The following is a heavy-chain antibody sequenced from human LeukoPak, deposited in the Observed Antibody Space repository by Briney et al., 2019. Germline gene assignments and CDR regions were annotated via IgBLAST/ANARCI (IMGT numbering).Heavy chain of an antibody. J-gene: IGHJ4*02. CDR2: MNPNSGNT. CDR1: GYTFTGYY. CDR3: ARAEGEADY. Sequence: GASVKVSCKASGYTFTGYYMHWVRQAPGQGLEWMGWMNPNSGNTGYAQKFQGRVTMTRNTSISTAYMELSSLRSEDTAVYYCARAEGEADYWGQGTLVTVSS. V-gene: IGHV1-8*02.